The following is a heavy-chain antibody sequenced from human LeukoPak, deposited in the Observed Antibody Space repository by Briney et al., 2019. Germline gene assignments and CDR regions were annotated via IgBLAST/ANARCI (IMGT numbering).Heavy chain of an antibody. CDR3: ARTSTTVVTQAEYFQH. D-gene: IGHD4-23*01. CDR2: ISSSSSYI. Sequence: GGSLRLSCAASGFTFSSCSMNWVRQAPGKGLEWVSSISSSSSYIYYADSVKGRFTISRDNAKNSLYLQMNSLRAEDTAVYYCARTSTTVVTQAEYFQHWGQGTLVTVSS. J-gene: IGHJ1*01. V-gene: IGHV3-21*01. CDR1: GFTFSSCS.